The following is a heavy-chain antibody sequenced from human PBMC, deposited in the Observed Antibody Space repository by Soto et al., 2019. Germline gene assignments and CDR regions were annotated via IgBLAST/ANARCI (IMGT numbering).Heavy chain of an antibody. CDR1: GFTFSSYA. V-gene: IGHV3-23*01. CDR3: AIVSNSENYGDY. J-gene: IGHJ4*02. CDR2: ISGSGAHT. Sequence: EVQLLESGGDLVQPGGSLRLSCAASGFTFSSYAMTWVRQVPGMGLDWVSSISGSGAHTYYTGSVKGRFTISRDNSKSTLYLQMNSLRAEDTAIYYCAIVSNSENYGDYWGRGTLVTVSS. D-gene: IGHD1-26*01.